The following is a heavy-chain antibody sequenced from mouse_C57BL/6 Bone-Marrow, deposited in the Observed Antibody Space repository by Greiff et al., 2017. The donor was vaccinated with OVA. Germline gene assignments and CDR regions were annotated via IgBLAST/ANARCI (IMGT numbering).Heavy chain of an antibody. CDR2: IYPSDSET. Sequence: VQLQQPGAELVRPGSSVKLSCKASGYTFTSYWMDWVKQRPGQGLEWIGNIYPSDSETHYNQKFKDKATLTVDKSSSTAYMQLSSLTSEDAAVYYCARWDGYYHYYAMDYWGQGTSVTVSS. J-gene: IGHJ4*01. CDR1: GYTFTSYW. V-gene: IGHV1-61*01. D-gene: IGHD2-3*01. CDR3: ARWDGYYHYYAMDY.